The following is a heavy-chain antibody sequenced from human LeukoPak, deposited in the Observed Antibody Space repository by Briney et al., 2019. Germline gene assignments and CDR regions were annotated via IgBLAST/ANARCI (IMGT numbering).Heavy chain of an antibody. V-gene: IGHV4-59*01. CDR2: IYYSGST. D-gene: IGHD2-15*01. CDR3: ATGYCSGGGCHEYFQH. J-gene: IGHJ1*01. Sequence: ASETLSLTCTVSGDSISSYYWSWIRQPPGKGLEWIGYIYYSGSTNYKPSLKSRVTMSVDTSKKQFSLELSSVTAADTAVYYCATGYCSGGGCHEYFQHWGQGTLVTVS. CDR1: GDSISSYY.